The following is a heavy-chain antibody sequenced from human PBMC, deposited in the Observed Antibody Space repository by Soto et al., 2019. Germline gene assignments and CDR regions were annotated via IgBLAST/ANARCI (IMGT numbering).Heavy chain of an antibody. CDR2: LTDSGGNK. CDR1: GFTFRNYA. D-gene: IGHD6-13*01. J-gene: IGHJ3*02. CDR3: AKDRSRTGIADVFEI. V-gene: IGHV3-23*01. Sequence: PGGSLRLSCAAPGFTFRNYAMSWVRQAPGKGLEWVSALTDSGGNKYHADSVKGRFTISRDNSKDTLYLQMNSLRAEDTAVYYCAKDRSRTGIADVFEIWGQGTMVTVSS.